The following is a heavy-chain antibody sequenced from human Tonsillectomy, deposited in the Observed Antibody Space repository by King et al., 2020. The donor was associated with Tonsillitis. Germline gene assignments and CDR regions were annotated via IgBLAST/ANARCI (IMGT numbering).Heavy chain of an antibody. CDR1: GGSFSGYY. J-gene: IGHJ4*02. Sequence: VQLPQWGAGLLKPSETLSLTCAVYGGSFSGYYWSWIRQPPGKGLEWIGEINHSGSTNYNPSLKSRVTISVDTSKNQFSLKLSSVTAADTAVYYCASLTMVRGDYWGQGTLVTVSS. CDR3: ASLTMVRGDY. D-gene: IGHD3-10*01. V-gene: IGHV4-34*01. CDR2: INHSGST.